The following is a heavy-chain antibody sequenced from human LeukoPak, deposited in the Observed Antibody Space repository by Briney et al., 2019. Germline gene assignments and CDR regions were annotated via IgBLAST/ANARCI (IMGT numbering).Heavy chain of an antibody. J-gene: IGHJ4*02. V-gene: IGHV3-33*01. CDR2: IWYDGSNK. D-gene: IGHD6-19*01. CDR3: AREEAVAGRNYFDY. Sequence: SGGSLRLSCAASGFTFSSYGMHWVRQAPGKGLEWVAVIWYDGSNKYYADSVKGRFTISRDNSKNTLYLQMNSLRAEDTAVYYCAREEAVAGRNYFDYWGQGTLVTVSS. CDR1: GFTFSSYG.